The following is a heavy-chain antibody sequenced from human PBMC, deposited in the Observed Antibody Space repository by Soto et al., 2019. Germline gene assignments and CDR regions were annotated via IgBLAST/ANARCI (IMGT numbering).Heavy chain of an antibody. Sequence: SVKVSCKASGGTFSSYAISWVRQAPGQGLEWMGGIIPIFGTANYAQKFQGRVTITADESTSTAYMELSSLRSEDTAVYYCARDHARYYDYIWGSYRLYYYYMDVWGKGTTVTVSS. V-gene: IGHV1-69*13. J-gene: IGHJ6*03. CDR3: ARDHARYYDYIWGSYRLYYYYMDV. D-gene: IGHD3-16*02. CDR2: IIPIFGTA. CDR1: GGTFSSYA.